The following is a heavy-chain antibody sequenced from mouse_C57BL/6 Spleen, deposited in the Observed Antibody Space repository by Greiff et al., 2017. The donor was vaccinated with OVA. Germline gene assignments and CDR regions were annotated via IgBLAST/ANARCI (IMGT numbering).Heavy chain of an antibody. J-gene: IGHJ3*01. CDR1: GFTFSDYG. Sequence: EVKLVESGGGLVKPGGSLKLSCAASGFTFSDYGMHWVRQAPGKGLEWVAYISSGSSTINYADTLKGRFTISRDNAKNTLFLQMTSLRSEDTAVYYCARPVYYDYSFAYWGQGTLVTVSA. CDR2: ISSGSSTI. CDR3: ARPVYYDYSFAY. V-gene: IGHV5-17*01. D-gene: IGHD2-4*01.